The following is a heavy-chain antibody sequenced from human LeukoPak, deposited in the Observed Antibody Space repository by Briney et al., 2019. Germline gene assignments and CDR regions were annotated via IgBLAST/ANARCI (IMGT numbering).Heavy chain of an antibody. J-gene: IGHJ5*02. Sequence: SQTLSLTCTVSGVSISSGGDYWSWIRQHPGKGLEWIGYIYYSGRTSYNPSLKSRVSISVDTSKNHFSLKLNSVTAAETAVYYCARGSSTRRGDWFDPWGQGTLVTVSS. V-gene: IGHV4-31*03. D-gene: IGHD2-2*01. CDR1: GVSISSGGDY. CDR3: ARGSSTRRGDWFDP. CDR2: IYYSGRT.